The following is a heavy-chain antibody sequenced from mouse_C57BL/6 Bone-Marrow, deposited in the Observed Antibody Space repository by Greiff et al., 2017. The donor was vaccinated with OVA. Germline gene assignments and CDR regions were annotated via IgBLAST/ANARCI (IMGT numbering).Heavy chain of an antibody. CDR2: INPNYGNT. D-gene: IGHD1-1*01. CDR1: GYSFTDYN. CDR3: AFYYGSSYRYCDV. J-gene: IGHJ1*03. V-gene: IGHV1-39*01. Sequence: VQLQQSGPELVKPGASVKISCKASGYSFTDYNMNWVKQSNGKSLEWIGVINPNYGNTSYNQKFKGKATLTVDKSSSTAYMQLNSLTSEDSAVDYCAFYYGSSYRYCDVWGTGTTITVTS.